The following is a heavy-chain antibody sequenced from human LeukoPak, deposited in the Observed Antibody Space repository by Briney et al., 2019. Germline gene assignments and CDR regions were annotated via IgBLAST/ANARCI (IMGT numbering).Heavy chain of an antibody. D-gene: IGHD6-19*01. J-gene: IGHJ4*02. CDR3: TTVGSSGWFSFDY. CDR1: GGSIRNFF. V-gene: IGHV4-4*07. Sequence: SETLSLTCTVSGGSIRNFFWSWIRQPAGKGLEWIGRIYATGTTNYNPSLKSRVTMSIDTSKSQFSLRVTSVTAADTAVYYCTTVGSSGWFSFDYWGQGSLVTVSS. CDR2: IYATGTT.